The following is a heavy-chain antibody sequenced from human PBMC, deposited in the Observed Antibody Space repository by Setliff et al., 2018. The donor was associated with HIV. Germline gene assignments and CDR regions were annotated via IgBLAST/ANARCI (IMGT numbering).Heavy chain of an antibody. V-gene: IGHV4-34*01. CDR2: INHSGST. J-gene: IGHJ4*02. D-gene: IGHD3-9*01. CDR1: GGSFNGYY. CDR3: ARQTWEYYDTLTGYYRSPKNFDS. Sequence: SETLSLTCAVYGGSFNGYYWSWIRQPPGKGLEWIGEINHSGSTNYNPSLKSRVTMSVDKSKNQFSLRLSSVTAPDTAIYYCARQTWEYYDTLTGYYRSPKNFDSWGQGTLVTVSS.